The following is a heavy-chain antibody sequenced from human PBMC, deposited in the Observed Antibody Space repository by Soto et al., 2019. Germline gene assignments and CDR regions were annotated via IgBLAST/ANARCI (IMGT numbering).Heavy chain of an antibody. Sequence: SETLSLTCTVSGGSISSYYWSWIRQPPGKGLEWIGYIYYSGSTNYNPSLKSRVTISVDTSKNQFSLKLSSVTAADTAVYYCARSITIFGVVITNHDALAIWGQGTMVTVSS. CDR1: GGSISSYY. V-gene: IGHV4-59*08. CDR2: IYYSGST. J-gene: IGHJ3*02. CDR3: ARSITIFGVVITNHDALAI. D-gene: IGHD3-3*01.